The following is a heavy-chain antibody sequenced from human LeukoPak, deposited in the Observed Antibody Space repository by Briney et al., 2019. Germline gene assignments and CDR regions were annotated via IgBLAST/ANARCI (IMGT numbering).Heavy chain of an antibody. CDR1: GGSISSYY. CDR3: ARLLAVAGYYYYGMDV. D-gene: IGHD6-19*01. J-gene: IGHJ6*02. CDR2: IYYSGSI. V-gene: IGHV4-59*08. Sequence: SETLSLTCTVSGGSISSYYWSWIRQPPGKGLEWIGYIYYSGSINYNPSLKSRVTISVDTSKNQFSLKLSSVTAADTAVYYCARLLAVAGYYYYGMDVWGQGTTVTVSS.